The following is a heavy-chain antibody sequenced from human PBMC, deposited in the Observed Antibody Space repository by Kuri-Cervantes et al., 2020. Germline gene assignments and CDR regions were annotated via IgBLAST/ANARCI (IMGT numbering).Heavy chain of an antibody. CDR3: ASGGLYSGWDRTAYWFDP. Sequence: SETLSLTCTVSGGSISSYYWSWIRQPPGKGLEWIGYIYYSGSTNYNPSLKSRVTISVDKSKNQFSLKLSSVTAADTAVYYCASGGLYSGWDRTAYWFDPWGQGTLVTVSS. J-gene: IGHJ5*02. CDR1: GGSISSYY. D-gene: IGHD5-12*01. CDR2: IYYSGST. V-gene: IGHV4-59*12.